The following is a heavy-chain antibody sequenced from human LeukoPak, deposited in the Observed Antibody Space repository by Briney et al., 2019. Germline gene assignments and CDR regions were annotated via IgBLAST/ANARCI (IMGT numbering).Heavy chain of an antibody. V-gene: IGHV3-33*01. CDR1: GFTFSTYG. Sequence: GGSLRLSCAASGFTFSTYGMHWVRQAPGKGLEWVAVIWNDGSNKYYADSVKGRFTISRDNSKNTLYLQINSLTAEDTAVYYCARASPYYGTSCYYDYWGQGTLVTVSS. CDR3: ARASPYYGTSCYYDY. CDR2: IWNDGSNK. J-gene: IGHJ4*02. D-gene: IGHD2-2*01.